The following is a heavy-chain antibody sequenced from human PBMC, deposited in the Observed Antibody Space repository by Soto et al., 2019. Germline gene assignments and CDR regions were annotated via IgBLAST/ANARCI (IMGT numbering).Heavy chain of an antibody. J-gene: IGHJ6*03. CDR2: IYSGGST. V-gene: IGHV3-66*01. D-gene: IGHD4-17*01. CDR1: GFTVSSNY. Sequence: GGSLRLSCAASGFTVSSNYMSWVRQAPGKGLEWVSVIYSGGSTYYADSVKGRFTISRDNSKNTLYLQMNSLRAEDTAVYYCALPSASGGDYNLAKEKNCYYYYYMDVWGKGTTVTVSS. CDR3: ALPSASGGDYNLAKEKNCYYYYYMDV.